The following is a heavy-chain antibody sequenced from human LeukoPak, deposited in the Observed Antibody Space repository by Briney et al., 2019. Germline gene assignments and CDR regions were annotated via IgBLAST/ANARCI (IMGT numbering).Heavy chain of an antibody. V-gene: IGHV3-21*01. CDR2: ISSRSSYI. D-gene: IGHD6-6*01. CDR3: ARDKSSSSTYRWFDP. CDR1: GFTFSSYS. Sequence: PGGSLRLSCAASGFTFSSYSMNWVRQAPGKGLEWVSSISSRSSYIYYADSVKGRFTISRDNAKNSLYLQMNSLRAEDTAVYYCARDKSSSSTYRWFDPWGQGTLVTVSS. J-gene: IGHJ5*02.